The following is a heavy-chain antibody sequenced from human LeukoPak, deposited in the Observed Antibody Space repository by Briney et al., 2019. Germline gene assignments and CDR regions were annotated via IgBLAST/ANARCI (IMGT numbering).Heavy chain of an antibody. CDR1: GFTFSSYA. CDR3: AKRVVATFDY. CDR2: ISGSGGTT. V-gene: IGHV3-23*01. J-gene: IGHJ4*02. D-gene: IGHD2-15*01. Sequence: GGSLRLSCAASGFTFSSYAMSWVRQTPGKGLEWVSAISGSGGTTYYADSVKGRFTISRDNSKNTLYLQMNSLRAEDTAVYYCAKRVVATFDYWGQGTLVTVSS.